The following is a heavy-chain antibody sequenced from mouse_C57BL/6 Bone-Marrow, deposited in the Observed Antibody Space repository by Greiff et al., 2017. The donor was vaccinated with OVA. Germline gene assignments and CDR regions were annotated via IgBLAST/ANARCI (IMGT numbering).Heavy chain of an antibody. Sequence: VQLKESGPVLVKPGASVKMSCKASGYTFTDYYMNWVKQSHGKSLEWIGVINPYNGGTSYNQKFKGKATLTVDKSSSTAYMELNSLTSEDSAVYYCARWHYAMDYWGQGTSVTVSS. J-gene: IGHJ4*01. CDR3: ARWHYAMDY. CDR1: GYTFTDYY. V-gene: IGHV1-19*01. CDR2: INPYNGGT.